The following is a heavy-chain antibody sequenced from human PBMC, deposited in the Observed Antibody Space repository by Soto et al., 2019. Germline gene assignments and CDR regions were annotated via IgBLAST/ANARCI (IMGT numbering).Heavy chain of an antibody. CDR2: ISDDGSKK. D-gene: IGHD5-12*01. V-gene: IGHV3-30-3*01. J-gene: IGHJ4*02. CDR1: GFTFTEYA. CDR3: ARASRSGYDTPNDY. Sequence: GGSLRLSCAASGFTFTEYALQWVRQAPGKGLEWVAVISDDGSKKYYPVSVGGRFTISRDNSKNTIHLQLSSLRPDDTAVYFCARASRSGYDTPNDYWGQGTLVTV.